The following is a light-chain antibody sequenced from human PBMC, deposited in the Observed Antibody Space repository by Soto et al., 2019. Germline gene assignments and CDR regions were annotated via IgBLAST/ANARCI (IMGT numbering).Light chain of an antibody. V-gene: IGLV2-14*01. CDR1: SSDVGGYNY. J-gene: IGLJ3*02. Sequence: QSALTQPASVSGSPGQSITISCTGSSSDVGGYNYVSWYQQHPGKAPKLLIFEVIHRPSGISDRFAGSKSGNTASLTISGLQPEDEADYYCSSYSSSTTLWVFGEGTKLTVL. CDR2: EVI. CDR3: SSYSSSTTLWV.